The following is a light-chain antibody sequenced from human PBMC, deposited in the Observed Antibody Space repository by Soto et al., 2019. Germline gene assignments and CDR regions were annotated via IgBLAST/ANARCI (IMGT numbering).Light chain of an antibody. Sequence: EIVMTQSPATLSVSPGERATPSCRASQSVATNLAWYQQKPGQPPRLLIHGASTRATGIPARFSGSGSGTECTLTISSLQSVDFAVYSCQQYNNWPWTLGQGTKVDI. CDR2: GAS. J-gene: IGKJ1*01. V-gene: IGKV3-15*01. CDR3: QQYNNWPWT. CDR1: QSVATN.